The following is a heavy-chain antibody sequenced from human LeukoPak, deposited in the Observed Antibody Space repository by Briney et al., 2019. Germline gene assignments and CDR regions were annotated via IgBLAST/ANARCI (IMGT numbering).Heavy chain of an antibody. CDR2: ISSSSSNL. CDR3: ARSSPLRARGVLDF. D-gene: IGHD3-10*01. Sequence: KPGGSLRLSCAASGFTFSSYSMNWVRQAREKGLEWVSTISSSSSNLYYADSVKGRFTISRDNAKNSLFLQMNSLRAEDTAVYYCARSSPLRARGVLDFWGQGTLVTVSS. CDR1: GFTFSSYS. J-gene: IGHJ4*02. V-gene: IGHV3-21*01.